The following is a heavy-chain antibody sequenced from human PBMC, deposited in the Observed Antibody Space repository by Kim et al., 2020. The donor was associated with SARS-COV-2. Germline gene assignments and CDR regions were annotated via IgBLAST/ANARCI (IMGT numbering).Heavy chain of an antibody. D-gene: IGHD2-21*01. CDR1: GFSFSTYA. J-gene: IGHJ4*02. Sequence: GGSLRLSCEASGFSFSTYAMNWVRQTPGKGLEWMVVISYDGGNEVYADSVKGRFTISRDNSKNTLFLQMNSLTTEDTGVYYCARVLDPLWSSGHFDYWGQGTQVTVSS. CDR3: ARVLDPLWSSGHFDY. V-gene: IGHV3-30*04. CDR2: ISYDGGNE.